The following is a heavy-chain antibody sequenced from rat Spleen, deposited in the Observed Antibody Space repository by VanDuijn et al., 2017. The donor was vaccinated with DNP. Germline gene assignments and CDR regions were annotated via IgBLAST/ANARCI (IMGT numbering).Heavy chain of an antibody. Sequence: EVQLVESGGGLVQPGRSLKLSCVASGFPFNNHWMTWIRQTPEKGLEWVASITTSGDSTYSPDSVKGRFTISRDNAKNTQYLQMNSLRSEDTATYYCARREGQLFDYWGQGVMVTVSS. CDR1: GFPFNNHW. D-gene: IGHD1-10*01. CDR2: ITTSGDST. CDR3: ARREGQLFDY. J-gene: IGHJ2*01. V-gene: IGHV5-31*01.